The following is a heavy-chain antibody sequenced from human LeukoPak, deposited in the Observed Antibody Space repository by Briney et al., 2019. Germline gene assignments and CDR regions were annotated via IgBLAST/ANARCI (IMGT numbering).Heavy chain of an antibody. D-gene: IGHD4-11*01. J-gene: IGHJ6*03. V-gene: IGHV1-2*02. Sequence: ASVKVSCKASGYTFTGYYFHWVRQAPGQGLEWMGWINPNTAGTNYAQKFLGRVTLTWDTSISTAYMELNRLTSDGTAVYYCATSAGDYRAGHYYYMGVWGKGTSVTVSS. CDR3: ATSAGDYRAGHYYYMGV. CDR1: GYTFTGYY. CDR2: INPNTAGT.